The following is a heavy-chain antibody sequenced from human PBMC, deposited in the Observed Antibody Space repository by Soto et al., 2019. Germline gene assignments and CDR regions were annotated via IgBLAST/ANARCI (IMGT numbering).Heavy chain of an antibody. Sequence: QITLKESGPTLVKPTQTLTLTCTFSGFSLSTSGVGVGWIRQPPGKALEWLALIYWDDDKRYSPSLKSRLTITKDTSKNQVVLTMTNMDPVDTATYYCAHRRVAMIVEDNWFDPWGQGTLVTVSS. D-gene: IGHD3-22*01. CDR1: GFSLSTSGVG. J-gene: IGHJ5*02. CDR3: AHRRVAMIVEDNWFDP. CDR2: IYWDDDK. V-gene: IGHV2-5*02.